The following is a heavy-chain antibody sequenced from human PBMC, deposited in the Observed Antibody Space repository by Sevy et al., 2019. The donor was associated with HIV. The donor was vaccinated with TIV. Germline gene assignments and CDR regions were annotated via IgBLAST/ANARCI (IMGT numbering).Heavy chain of an antibody. CDR3: ASDNDYGDFSFDY. D-gene: IGHD4-17*01. Sequence: SETLSLTCTVSGGSISSSSYYWGWIRQPPGKGLEWIGSIYYSGSTYYNPSLKSRVTLSVDTSKNQFSLKLSSVTAADTAVYYCASDNDYGDFSFDYWGQGTLVTVSS. J-gene: IGHJ4*02. CDR2: IYYSGST. V-gene: IGHV4-39*01. CDR1: GGSISSSSYY.